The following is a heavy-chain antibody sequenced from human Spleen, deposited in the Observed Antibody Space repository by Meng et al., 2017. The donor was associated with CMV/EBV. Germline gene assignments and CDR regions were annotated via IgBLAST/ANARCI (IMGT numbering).Heavy chain of an antibody. V-gene: IGHV4-39*07. CDR3: ARDRAGGVYSYYYGMDV. D-gene: IGHD1-14*01. J-gene: IGHJ6*02. CDR1: GGSISSSSYY. CDR2: IYYSGST. Sequence: SETLSLTCTVSGGSISSSSYYWGWIRQPPGKGLEWIGSIYYSGSTYYNPSLTSRVTMSADTSRNQFSLKLNSVTAADTAVYYCARDRAGGVYSYYYGMDVWGRGTTVTVSS.